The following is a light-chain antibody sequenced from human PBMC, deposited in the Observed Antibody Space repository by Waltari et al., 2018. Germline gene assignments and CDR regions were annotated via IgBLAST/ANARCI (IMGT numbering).Light chain of an antibody. V-gene: IGLV2-23*02. Sequence: QSALTQPASVSGSPGQSITISCTGTSSDVGSYNLVSWYQQHPGKAPKLMIFEVSKRPSGVSNRCSGSKSGNTASLTISGLQAEDEADYYCCSYAGRSTLEVFGTGTKVTVL. J-gene: IGLJ1*01. CDR1: SSDVGSYNL. CDR3: CSYAGRSTLEV. CDR2: EVS.